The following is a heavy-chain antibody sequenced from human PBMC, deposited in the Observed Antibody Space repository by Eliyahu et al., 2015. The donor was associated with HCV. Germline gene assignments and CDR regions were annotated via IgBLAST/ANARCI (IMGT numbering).Heavy chain of an antibody. Sequence: QLQLQESGPGLVKPSETLSLTCTVSGGSISSSSFYWGWXRQPPGKGLEWIGSIYFSGYTXYXPSLKSRVTISVDTSXKQFSLKLSSVTAADTAVYYCARLNGGDYWGQGTLVTVSS. CDR1: GGSISSSSFY. J-gene: IGHJ4*02. V-gene: IGHV4-39*01. CDR2: IYFSGYT. D-gene: IGHD2-8*01. CDR3: ARLNGGDY.